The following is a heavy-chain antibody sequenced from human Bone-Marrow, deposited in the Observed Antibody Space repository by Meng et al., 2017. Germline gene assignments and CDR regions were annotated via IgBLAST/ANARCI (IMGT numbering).Heavy chain of an antibody. CDR1: GYNFPDYY. Sequence: QGQRVQSGGEVKKPGASVKVSCKPSGYNFPDYYIHWGRRAPGHGLEWMGRINPKSGDTHYAQKFQARVTMTGDTSISTAYMELSGLRSDDTAMYYCARDEDISAAGKLFGDYWGQGTLVTVSS. V-gene: IGHV1-2*06. D-gene: IGHD6-25*01. CDR3: ARDEDISAAGKLFGDY. CDR2: INPKSGDT. J-gene: IGHJ4*02.